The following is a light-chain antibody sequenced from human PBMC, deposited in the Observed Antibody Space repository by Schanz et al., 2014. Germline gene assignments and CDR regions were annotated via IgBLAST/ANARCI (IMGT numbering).Light chain of an antibody. V-gene: IGKV3D-15*01. CDR3: QQYSSDSPT. Sequence: EIVMTQSPATLSVSPGERATLSCRASQSVSSNLVWYQQKPGQAPRLLIYGASTRATGIPARFSGSGSGTEFTLTISSLQPEDFATYSCQQYSSDSPTFGQGTKVEVK. J-gene: IGKJ1*01. CDR2: GAS. CDR1: QSVSSN.